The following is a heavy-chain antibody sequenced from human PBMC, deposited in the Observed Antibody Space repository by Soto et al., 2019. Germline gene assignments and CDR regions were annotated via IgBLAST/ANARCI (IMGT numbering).Heavy chain of an antibody. CDR2: VYYSGIT. J-gene: IGHJ6*02. Sequence: SETLSLTCTVSGGSLGSSNYYWGWIRQPPGKGLEWIGNVYYSGITYYNPSLKSRVTISIDTSQNQFSLKLTSVTAADTAVYYCASPWYHILTGTYYYGMDIWGQGTTVT. V-gene: IGHV4-39*01. D-gene: IGHD3-9*01. CDR3: ASPWYHILTGTYYYGMDI. CDR1: GGSLGSSNYY.